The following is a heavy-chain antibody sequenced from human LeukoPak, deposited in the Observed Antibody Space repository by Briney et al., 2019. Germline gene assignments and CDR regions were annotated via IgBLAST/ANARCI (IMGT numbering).Heavy chain of an antibody. CDR1: GGTFSSYG. Sequence: SVKVSCKASGGTFSSYGISWVRQAPGQGLEWMGRIIPTLGMANYAQKFQGRVTITADRSTSTAYMELSSLRSEDTAMYYCARALSLDYWGQGTLVAVSS. CDR3: ARALSLDY. J-gene: IGHJ4*02. CDR2: IIPTLGMA. V-gene: IGHV1-69*04.